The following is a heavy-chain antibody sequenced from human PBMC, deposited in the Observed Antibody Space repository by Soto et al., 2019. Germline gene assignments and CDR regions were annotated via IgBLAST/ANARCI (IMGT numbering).Heavy chain of an antibody. CDR1: GFTFSSYS. D-gene: IGHD3-10*01. V-gene: IGHV3-48*02. Sequence: EVQLVESGGGLVQPGGSLRLSCAASGFTFSSYSMNWVRQAPGKGLEWVSYISSSSSTIYYADSVKGRFTISRDNAKNSLYLQMNSLSDEDTAVDYCARDTTYYSTQYYYYGMDVWGQGTTVTVSS. CDR3: ARDTTYYSTQYYYYGMDV. J-gene: IGHJ6*02. CDR2: ISSSSSTI.